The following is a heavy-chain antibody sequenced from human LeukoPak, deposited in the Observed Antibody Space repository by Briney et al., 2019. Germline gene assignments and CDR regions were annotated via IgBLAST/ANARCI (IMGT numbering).Heavy chain of an antibody. CDR1: GFRTIDYV. CDR2: IDTSSSRI. D-gene: IGHD6-19*01. CDR3: ATDFGWAFNI. V-gene: IGHV3-48*02. J-gene: IGHJ3*02. Sequence: GGSLRLSCAASGFRTIDYVMNWVRQAPWKGLEWVSYIDTSSSRIHYADSVKGRFTISRDDAKNSLYLQMNSLRDEDTAVYYCATDFGWAFNIWGQGTMVTVS.